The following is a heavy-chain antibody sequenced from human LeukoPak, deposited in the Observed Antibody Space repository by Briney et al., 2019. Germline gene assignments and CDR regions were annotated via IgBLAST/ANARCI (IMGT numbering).Heavy chain of an antibody. CDR1: GGSISSGGYS. Sequence: SQTLSLTCTVSGGSISSGGYSWSWIRQHPGKGLEWIGYIYYSGSTSNNPSLKSRVTISVDTSKNQFSLKLSSVTAADTAVYYCARDRAYCSGGSCYSGGMDVWGKGTTVTVSS. V-gene: IGHV4-31*03. CDR3: ARDRAYCSGGSCYSGGMDV. D-gene: IGHD2-15*01. CDR2: IYYSGST. J-gene: IGHJ6*04.